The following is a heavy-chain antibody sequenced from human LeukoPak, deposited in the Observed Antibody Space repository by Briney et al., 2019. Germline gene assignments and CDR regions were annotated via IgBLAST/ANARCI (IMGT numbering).Heavy chain of an antibody. CDR3: ARSMTTVTTIDY. CDR2: ISSSGSTI. CDR1: GFTFRSYE. V-gene: IGHV3-48*03. J-gene: IGHJ4*02. Sequence: PGGSLRLSCAASGFTFRSYEMNWVRQAPGKGLEWVSYISSSGSTIYYADSVKGRFTISRDNAKNSLYLQMNSLRAEDTAVYYCARSMTTVTTIDYWGQGTLVTVSS. D-gene: IGHD4-17*01.